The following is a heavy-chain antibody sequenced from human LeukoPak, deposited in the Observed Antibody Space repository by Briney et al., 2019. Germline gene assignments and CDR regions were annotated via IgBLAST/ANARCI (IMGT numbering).Heavy chain of an antibody. CDR1: GFTFDDYG. V-gene: IGHV3-20*04. Sequence: GGSLRLSCAAPGFTFDDYGMSWVRQAPGKGLEWVSGINWNGGSTGYADSVKGRFTISRDNAKNSLYLQMNSPRDEDTALYYCAIQYYDFWSGSIYWGQGTLVTVSS. CDR2: INWNGGST. D-gene: IGHD3-3*01. J-gene: IGHJ4*02. CDR3: AIQYYDFWSGSIY.